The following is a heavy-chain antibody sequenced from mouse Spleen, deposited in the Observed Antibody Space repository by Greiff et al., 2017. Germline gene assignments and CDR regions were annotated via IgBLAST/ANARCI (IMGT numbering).Heavy chain of an antibody. CDR2: IYPSDSET. V-gene: IGHV1-61*01. CDR3: ARDTTDYFDY. J-gene: IGHJ2*01. CDR1: GYTFTSYW. Sequence: VQLQQPGAELVRPGSSVKLSCKASGYTFTSYWMDWVKQRPGQGLEWIGNIYPSDSETHYNQKFKDKATLTVDKSSSTAYMQLSSLTSEDSAVYYCARDTTDYFDYWGQGTTLTVSS. D-gene: IGHD1-1*01.